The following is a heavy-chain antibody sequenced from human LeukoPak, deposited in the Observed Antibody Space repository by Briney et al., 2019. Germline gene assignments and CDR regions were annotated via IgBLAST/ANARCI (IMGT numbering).Heavy chain of an antibody. V-gene: IGHV3-30*18. J-gene: IGHJ4*02. CDR2: ISYDGSNK. CDR3: EKDPGYRSGWYYFDY. D-gene: IGHD6-19*01. Sequence: GGSLRLSCAASGFTFSSYGMHWVRPAPGKGLEWVAVISYDGSNKYYADSVKGRFTISRGNSKNTLHLQMSRLRADDTAVYYCEKDPGYRSGWYYFDYWGQGTLVTVSS. CDR1: GFTFSSYG.